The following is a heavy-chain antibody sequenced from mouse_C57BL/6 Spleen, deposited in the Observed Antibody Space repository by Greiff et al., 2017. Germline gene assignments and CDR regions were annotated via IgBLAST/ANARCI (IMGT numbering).Heavy chain of an antibody. CDR3: ARDGSSLYYYAMDY. D-gene: IGHD1-1*01. CDR1: GFTFSDYG. V-gene: IGHV5-17*01. J-gene: IGHJ4*01. CDR2: ISSGSSTI. Sequence: EVMLVESGGGLVKPGWSLKLSCAASGFTFSDYGMHWVRQAPEKGLEWVAYISSGSSTIYYADTVKGPFTISRDNAKNTLFLQMTSLRSEDTAMYYCARDGSSLYYYAMDYWGQGTSVTVSS.